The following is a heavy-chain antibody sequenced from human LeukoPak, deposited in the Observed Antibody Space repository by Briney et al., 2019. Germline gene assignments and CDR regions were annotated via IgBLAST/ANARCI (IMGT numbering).Heavy chain of an antibody. V-gene: IGHV3-66*01. D-gene: IGHD3-10*01. Sequence: GGSLRLSCAASGLTVSNNYISWVRQGPGKGLEWVSVIYSGGSTYYAASVKGRFTISRDNSKNTVYLQMNSLSADDTAVYYCARYDGSGSKQGYFHYWGQGTLVTVSS. CDR1: GLTVSNNY. CDR2: IYSGGST. J-gene: IGHJ4*02. CDR3: ARYDGSGSKQGYFHY.